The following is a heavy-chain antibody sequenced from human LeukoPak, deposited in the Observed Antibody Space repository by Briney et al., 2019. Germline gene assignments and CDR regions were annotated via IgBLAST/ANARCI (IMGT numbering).Heavy chain of an antibody. J-gene: IGHJ4*02. D-gene: IGHD3-10*01. V-gene: IGHV4-59*01. CDR3: ASSALYGSGKGYFGY. Sequence: SETLSLTCTVSGGSISSYYWSWIRQPPGKGLEWIGYIYYSGSTNYNPSLKSRVTISVDTSKNQFSLKLSSVTAADTVVYYCASSALYGSGKGYFGYWGQGTLVTVSS. CDR2: IYYSGST. CDR1: GGSISSYY.